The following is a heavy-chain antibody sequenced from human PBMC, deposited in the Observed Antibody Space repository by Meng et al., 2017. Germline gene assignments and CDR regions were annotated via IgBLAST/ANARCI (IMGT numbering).Heavy chain of an antibody. D-gene: IGHD3-22*01. CDR1: GGSISSYY. Sequence: SETLSLTCTVSGGSISSYYWSWIRQPAGKGLEWIGRIYTSGSTNYNPSLKSRVTMSVDTSKNQFSLKLNSVTAADTAVYYCARDPGYYDSSGYYYGFDYWGQGTLVTVSS. V-gene: IGHV4-4*07. CDR2: IYTSGST. CDR3: ARDPGYYDSSGYYYGFDY. J-gene: IGHJ4*02.